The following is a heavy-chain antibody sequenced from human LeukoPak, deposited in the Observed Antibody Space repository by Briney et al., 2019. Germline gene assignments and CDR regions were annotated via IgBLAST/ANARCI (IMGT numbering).Heavy chain of an antibody. CDR2: ISYDGSNK. D-gene: IGHD2-15*01. J-gene: IGHJ4*02. Sequence: GRSLRLSCAASGLTFSSYGMHWVRQAPGKGLEWVAVISYDGSNKYYADSVKGRFTISRDNSKSTLCLQMNSLRAEDTAVYYCAKQLGYCSDGSCYFPYWGQGTLVTVSS. CDR1: GLTFSSYG. CDR3: AKQLGYCSDGSCYFPY. V-gene: IGHV3-30*18.